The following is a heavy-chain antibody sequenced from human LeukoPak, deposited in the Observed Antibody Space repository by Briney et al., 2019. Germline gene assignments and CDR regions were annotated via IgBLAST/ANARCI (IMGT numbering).Heavy chain of an antibody. CDR2: INPNSGGT. V-gene: IGHV1-2*02. Sequence: ASVKVSCKASGYTFTGYYMHWVRQAPGQGLEWMGWINPNSGGTNYAQKFQGRVTMTRDTSISTAYMELSRLRSEQQAVYYRGRTSRWYGNWFDPWGQGTLVTVSS. CDR3: GRTSRWYGNWFDP. CDR1: GYTFTGYY. J-gene: IGHJ5*02. D-gene: IGHD6-13*01.